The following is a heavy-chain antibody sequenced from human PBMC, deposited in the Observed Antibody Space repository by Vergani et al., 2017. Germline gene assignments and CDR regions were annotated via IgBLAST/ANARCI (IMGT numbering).Heavy chain of an antibody. Sequence: QVQLVQSGSELKKPGASVKVSCKASGYIFTSYAMNWVRQAPGQGLECLGWIDTNTGNPTYAQGFTGRFVFSLDTSVSTAYLQISSLKAEDTAVYYCSRGERISGFWGMDVWGQGTTVTVSS. CDR1: GYIFTSYA. D-gene: IGHD6-19*01. J-gene: IGHJ6*02. CDR3: SRGERISGFWGMDV. CDR2: IDTNTGNP. V-gene: IGHV7-4-1*02.